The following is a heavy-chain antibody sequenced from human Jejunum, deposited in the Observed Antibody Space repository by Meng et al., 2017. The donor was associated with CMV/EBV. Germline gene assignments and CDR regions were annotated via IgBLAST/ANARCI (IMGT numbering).Heavy chain of an antibody. CDR3: AGYSHGGYYFDY. V-gene: IGHV4-59*01. CDR1: GASINDYY. J-gene: IGHJ4*02. D-gene: IGHD5-18*01. CDR2: IHSTGSA. Sequence: LTCTVSGASINDYYRSWIRQPPGKGLEWIGYIHSTGSAYYNPSLNRRLIISVDTSRSNFSLRLTSVTAADTAVYYCAGYSHGGYYFDYWGQGTLVTVSS.